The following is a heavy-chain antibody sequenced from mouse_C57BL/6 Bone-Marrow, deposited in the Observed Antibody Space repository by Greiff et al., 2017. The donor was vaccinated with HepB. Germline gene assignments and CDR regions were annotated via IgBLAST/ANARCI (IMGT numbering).Heavy chain of an antibody. Sequence: VQGVESGPGLVAPSQSLSITCTVSGFSLTSYGVDWVRQSPGKGLEWLGVIWGVGSTNYNSALKSRLSISKDNSKSQVFLKMNSLQTDDTAIYYCASEFYYAMDYWGQGTSVTVSS. V-gene: IGHV2-6*01. CDR3: ASEFYYAMDY. J-gene: IGHJ4*01. CDR1: GFSLTSYG. CDR2: IWGVGST.